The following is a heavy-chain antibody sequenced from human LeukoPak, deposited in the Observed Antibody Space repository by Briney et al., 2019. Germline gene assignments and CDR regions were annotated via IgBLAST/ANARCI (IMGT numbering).Heavy chain of an antibody. CDR2: ISTSSDYI. D-gene: IGHD3-10*01. J-gene: IGHJ4*02. CDR1: GFTFSSYS. Sequence: GGSLRLSCAASGFTFSSYSMNWVRQAPGKGLEWVSCISTSSDYIYYAASVKGRFTISRDNAKNSLYLQTNSLRVEDTTVYYCARERFHGSGAPKFDYWGQGILVTVSS. V-gene: IGHV3-21*01. CDR3: ARERFHGSGAPKFDY.